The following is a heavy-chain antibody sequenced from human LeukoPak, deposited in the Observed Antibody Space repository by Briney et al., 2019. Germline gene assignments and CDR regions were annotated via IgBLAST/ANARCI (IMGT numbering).Heavy chain of an antibody. D-gene: IGHD2-21*02. CDR2: IYHSGST. Sequence: PSETLSLTCTVSGYSISSGYYWGWIRQPPGKGLEWIGSIYHSGSTNYNPSLKSRVTISVDTSKNQFSLKLSSVTAADTAVYYCASLSRGLLGDAFDIWGQGTMVTVSS. V-gene: IGHV4-38-2*02. J-gene: IGHJ3*02. CDR3: ASLSRGLLGDAFDI. CDR1: GYSISSGYY.